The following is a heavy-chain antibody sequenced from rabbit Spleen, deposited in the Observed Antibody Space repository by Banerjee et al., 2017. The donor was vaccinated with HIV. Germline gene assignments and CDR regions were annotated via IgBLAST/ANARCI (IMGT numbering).Heavy chain of an antibody. V-gene: IGHV1S40*01. CDR2: RT. D-gene: IGHD1-1*01. J-gene: IGHJ4*01. CDR3: ARGYVSNGRTNF. Sequence: RTYYASWVNGRFTISRTSSTTVTLQMTSLTAADTATYLCARGYVSNGRTNFWGPGTLVT.